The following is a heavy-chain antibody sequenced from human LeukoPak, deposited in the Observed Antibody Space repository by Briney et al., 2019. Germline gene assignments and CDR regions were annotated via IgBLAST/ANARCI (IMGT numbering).Heavy chain of an antibody. D-gene: IGHD3-10*01. Sequence: PGGSLRLSCAASGFTFSSYGMHWVRQAPGKGLEWVAVIWYDGSNKYYADSVKGRFTISRDNSKNTLYLQMNSLRAEDTAVYYCAKDRGVRQSFPRSVGSVDYWGQGTLVTVSS. CDR2: IWYDGSNK. CDR1: GFTFSSYG. J-gene: IGHJ4*02. V-gene: IGHV3-33*06. CDR3: AKDRGVRQSFPRSVGSVDY.